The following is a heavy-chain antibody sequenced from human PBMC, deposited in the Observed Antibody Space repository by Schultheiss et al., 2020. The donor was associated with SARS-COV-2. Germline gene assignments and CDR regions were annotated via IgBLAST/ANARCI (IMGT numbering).Heavy chain of an antibody. CDR3: AKHSALVMIAPANDFDY. D-gene: IGHD3-9*01. J-gene: IGHJ4*02. CDR1: GFTFSSYA. Sequence: GGSLRLSCAASGFTFSSYAMSWVRQAPGKGLEWVSAISGSGGSTYYADSVKGRFTISRDNSKNTLYLQMNSLRAEDTAVYYCAKHSALVMIAPANDFDYWGQGTLVTVSS. V-gene: IGHV3-23*01. CDR2: ISGSGGST.